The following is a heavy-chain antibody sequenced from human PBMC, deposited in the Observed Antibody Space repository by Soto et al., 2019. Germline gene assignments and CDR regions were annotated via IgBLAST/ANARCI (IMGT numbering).Heavy chain of an antibody. J-gene: IGHJ5*02. Sequence: QVQLQESGPGLVKPSQTLSLTCTVSGGSISSGDYYWSWIRQHPGKGLEWIGYIYYSGSTYYNPPLKSRFTISVDTSKTQFPLKLSSVTAADTAVYYCARWWSGSRQGFDPWGQGTLVTVSS. D-gene: IGHD3-3*01. V-gene: IGHV4-31*03. CDR1: GGSISSGDYY. CDR3: ARWWSGSRQGFDP. CDR2: IYYSGST.